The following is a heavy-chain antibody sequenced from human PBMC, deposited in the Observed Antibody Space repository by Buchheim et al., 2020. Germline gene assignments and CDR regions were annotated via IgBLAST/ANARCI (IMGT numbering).Heavy chain of an antibody. CDR2: ISSSGSTI. J-gene: IGHJ4*02. CDR1: GFTFSDYY. CDR3: ARASRNEGEQWLPPPPHGY. Sequence: QVQLVESGGGLVKPGGSLRLSCAASGFTFSDYYMSWIRQAPGKGLVWVSYISSSGSTIHYTDSVKGRFTISRDNAKNSLYLQMNSLRAEDTAVYYCARASRNEGEQWLPPPPHGYWGQGTL. V-gene: IGHV3-11*01. D-gene: IGHD6-19*01.